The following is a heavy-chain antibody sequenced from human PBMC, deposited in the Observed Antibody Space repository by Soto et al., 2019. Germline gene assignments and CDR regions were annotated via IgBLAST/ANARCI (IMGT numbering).Heavy chain of an antibody. CDR1: GGSISSGGYS. V-gene: IGHV4-30-2*01. D-gene: IGHD5-12*01. CDR2: IYHSGST. Sequence: QLQLQESGSGLVKPSQTLSLTCAVSGGSISSGGYSWSWIRQPPGKGLEWIGYIYHSGSTYYNPSLKSRFTLSVDRSTNQFSLKLSSLPSADTAVDYCAAGGGLPRYYWGQGTLVTVSS. J-gene: IGHJ4*02. CDR3: AAGGGLPRYY.